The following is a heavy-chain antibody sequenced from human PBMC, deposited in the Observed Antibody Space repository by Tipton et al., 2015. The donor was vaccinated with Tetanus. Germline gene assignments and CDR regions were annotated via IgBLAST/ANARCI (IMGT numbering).Heavy chain of an antibody. J-gene: IGHJ5*02. Sequence: VQLVQSGAEVKKPGASVKVSCKASGYTFTSYAMHWVRQAPGQRLEWMGWINAGNGNTKYSQKFQGRVTITRDTSASTAYMELSSLRSEDTAVYYCARGGVGYCSSTSCYLFDPWGQGTLVTVSS. CDR1: GYTFTSYA. CDR2: INAGNGNT. V-gene: IGHV1-3*01. CDR3: ARGGVGYCSSTSCYLFDP. D-gene: IGHD2-2*01.